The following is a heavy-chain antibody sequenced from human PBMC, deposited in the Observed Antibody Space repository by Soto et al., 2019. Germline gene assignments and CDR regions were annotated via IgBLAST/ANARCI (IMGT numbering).Heavy chain of an antibody. CDR2: ISAPNGKT. D-gene: IGHD2-2*01. CDR1: GYTFGSYG. V-gene: IGHV1-18*01. J-gene: IGHJ5*02. CDR3: ARDVPIPPATPNNWFDP. Sequence: QVHLVQSGTEVKKPGASVKVSCKASGYTFGSYGMSWVRQAPGQGLEWMGWISAPNGKTSYAQKFQGRLTMTTATATSTAYMELRGLTSDDTAVYYWARDVPIPPATPNNWFDPWGQGTLVTVSS.